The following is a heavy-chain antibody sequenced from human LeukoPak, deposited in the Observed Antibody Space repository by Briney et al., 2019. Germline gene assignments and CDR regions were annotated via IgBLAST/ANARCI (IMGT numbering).Heavy chain of an antibody. CDR3: ARVYCSSTSCYADNDY. CDR1: GYTFTSYG. CDR2: ISAYNGNT. V-gene: IGHV1-18*04. J-gene: IGHJ4*02. D-gene: IGHD2-2*01. Sequence: ASGKVSCKASGYTFTSYGISWVRQAPGQGLEWMGWISAYNGNTNYARKLQGRVTMTTDTSTSTAYMELRSLRSDDTAVYYCARVYCSSTSCYADNDYWGQGTLVTVSS.